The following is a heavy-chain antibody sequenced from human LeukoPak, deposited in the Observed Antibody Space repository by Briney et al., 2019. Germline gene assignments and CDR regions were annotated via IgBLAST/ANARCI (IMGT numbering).Heavy chain of an antibody. CDR2: ISSDGSST. V-gene: IGHV3-74*01. Sequence: GGSLRLSXAASGFTFSNYWMHWVRQAPGEGLVWVSRISSDGSSTTYADSVKGRFTISRDNAKNTLYLQMNSLRAEDTAVYYCGRGFALVPAGIPDYWGQRTLVTVSS. D-gene: IGHD2-2*01. J-gene: IGHJ4*02. CDR3: GRGFALVPAGIPDY. CDR1: GFTFSNYW.